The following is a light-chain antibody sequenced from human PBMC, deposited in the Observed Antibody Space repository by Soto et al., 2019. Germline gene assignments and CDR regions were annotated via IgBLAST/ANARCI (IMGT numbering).Light chain of an antibody. CDR3: AGWDDSLHGLL. V-gene: IGLV1-47*01. Sequence: QSVLTQPPSASGTPGQRVTISCSGGSSNIGTNYVYWHQQLPGTAPKLLIYRNNLRPSGVPDRFSASKSGTSASLAISGLRSEDEGDYFCAGWDDSLHGLLFGAGTKLTVL. CDR2: RNN. CDR1: SSNIGTNY. J-gene: IGLJ1*01.